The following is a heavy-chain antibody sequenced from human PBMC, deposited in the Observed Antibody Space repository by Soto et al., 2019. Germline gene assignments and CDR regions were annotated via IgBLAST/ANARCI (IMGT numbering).Heavy chain of an antibody. J-gene: IGHJ6*02. D-gene: IGHD2-21*01. CDR2: IWYDGSNK. V-gene: IGHV3-33*01. Sequence: QVQLVESGGGVVQPGRSLRLSCAASGFTFSSYGMHWVRQAPGKGLEWVAAIWYDGSNKYYADSVKGRFTISRDNSKNTLYLQMNSLRAEDTAVYYCARSPINYYYGMDVWGQGTTVTVSS. CDR1: GFTFSSYG. CDR3: ARSPINYYYGMDV.